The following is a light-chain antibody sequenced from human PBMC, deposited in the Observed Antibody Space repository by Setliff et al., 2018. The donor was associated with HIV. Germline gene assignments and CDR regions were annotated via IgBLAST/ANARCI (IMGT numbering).Light chain of an antibody. J-gene: IGLJ1*01. CDR2: DVT. V-gene: IGLV2-14*03. Sequence: QSALAQPASVSGSPGQSLTISCTGTSNDIGNYNYVSWYQQHPGSAPKLIIYDVTNRPSGVTNRFSGSKSGNTASLAISGLQAEDEADYYCSSYTGSNTYVFGTGTKGTVL. CDR1: SNDIGNYNY. CDR3: SSYTGSNTYV.